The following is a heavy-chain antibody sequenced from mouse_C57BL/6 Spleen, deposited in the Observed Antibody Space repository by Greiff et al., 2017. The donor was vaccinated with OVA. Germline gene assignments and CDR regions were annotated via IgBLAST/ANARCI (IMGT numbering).Heavy chain of an antibody. Sequence: LQESGPELVKPGASVKISCKASGYSFTDYHMNWVKQSHGKSLEWIGVINPKYGTTSYNQKFKGKATLTVDQSSNTAYMPLNSLTTEDSAVYYCARWDGSSYWFAYWGQGTLVTVSA. V-gene: IGHV1-39*01. CDR1: GYSFTDYH. CDR2: INPKYGTT. D-gene: IGHD1-1*01. J-gene: IGHJ3*01. CDR3: ARWDGSSYWFAY.